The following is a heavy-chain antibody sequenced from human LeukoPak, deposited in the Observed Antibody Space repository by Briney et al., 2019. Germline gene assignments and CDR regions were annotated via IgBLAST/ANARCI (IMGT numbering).Heavy chain of an antibody. V-gene: IGHV3-30*04. D-gene: IGHD6-19*01. Sequence: GGSLRLSCAASGFTFSSYAMHWVRQAPGKGLEWVAVISYDGSNKYYADSVKGRFTISRDNSKNTLYLQMSSLRAEDTAVYYCARETVAGSGFDYWGQGTLVTVSS. CDR2: ISYDGSNK. CDR1: GFTFSSYA. CDR3: ARETVAGSGFDY. J-gene: IGHJ4*02.